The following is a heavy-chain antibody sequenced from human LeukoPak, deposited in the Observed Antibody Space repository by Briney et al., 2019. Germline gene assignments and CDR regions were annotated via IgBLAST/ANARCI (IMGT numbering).Heavy chain of an antibody. Sequence: SETLSLTCTVSGDSISSGDYYWSWIRQPAGKGLEWIGRISSSGSTNYNPSLKSRVTISVDTSKNQFSLKLSSVTAADTAVYYCARHEPHAFDIWGQGTMVTVSS. CDR2: ISSSGST. CDR3: ARHEPHAFDI. D-gene: IGHD1-14*01. V-gene: IGHV4-61*02. J-gene: IGHJ3*02. CDR1: GDSISSGDYY.